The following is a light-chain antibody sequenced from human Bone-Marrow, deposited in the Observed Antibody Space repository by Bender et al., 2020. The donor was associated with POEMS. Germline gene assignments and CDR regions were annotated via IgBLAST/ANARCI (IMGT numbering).Light chain of an antibody. CDR3: CSYEGLNWV. Sequence: QSALTQPASVSGSPGQSITISCTGTSSYVGSYNLVSWYQQHPGRAPKLMIHEVTKRPSGVSNRFSASKSGNTASLTISGLQAEDEADYYCCSYEGLNWVFGGGTKLTIL. CDR2: EVT. V-gene: IGLV2-23*02. CDR1: SSYVGSYNL. J-gene: IGLJ3*02.